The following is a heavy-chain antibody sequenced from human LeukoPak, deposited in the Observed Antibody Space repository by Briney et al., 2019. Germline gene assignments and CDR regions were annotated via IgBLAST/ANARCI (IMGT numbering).Heavy chain of an antibody. CDR1: GGSISSSSYY. CDR3: ARVPTVTFFDY. D-gene: IGHD4-17*01. V-gene: IGHV4-39*07. CDR2: IYYSATT. Sequence: SETLSLTCTVSGGSISSSSYYWGWIRQPPGKGLEWIGSIYYSATTYYNPSLKSRVTISVDTSKNQFSLKLSSVTAADTAVYYCARVPTVTFFDYWGQGTLVTVSS. J-gene: IGHJ4*02.